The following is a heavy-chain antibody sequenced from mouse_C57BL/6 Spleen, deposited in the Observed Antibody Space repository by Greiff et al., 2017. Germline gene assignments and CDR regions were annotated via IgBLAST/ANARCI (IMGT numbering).Heavy chain of an antibody. CDR3: ARVDYYGSRDYFDY. D-gene: IGHD1-1*01. CDR1: GFTFSSYA. J-gene: IGHJ2*01. Sequence: EVMLVESGGGLVKPGGSLKLSCAASGFTFSSYAMSWVRQTPDKRLEWVATISDGGSYTYYPDNVKGRFTISRDNAKNNLYLQMSHLKSEDTAMYYCARVDYYGSRDYFDYWGQGTTLTVSS. CDR2: ISDGGSYT. V-gene: IGHV5-4*03.